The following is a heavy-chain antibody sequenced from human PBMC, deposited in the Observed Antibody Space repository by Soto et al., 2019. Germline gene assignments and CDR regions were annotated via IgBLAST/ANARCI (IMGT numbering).Heavy chain of an antibody. CDR2: ISPYNGNT. CDR1: GYTFSSYA. CDR3: AGGTTVTNTPTYYYMDV. V-gene: IGHV1-18*01. D-gene: IGHD4-4*01. Sequence: QVQLEQSGVEVKKPGASVKVSCKASGYTFSSYAISWVRQAPGQGLEWMGWISPYNGNTKYAQHLQGRVTMNTDTTTTTADMELRSLRFDDTAVYYCAGGTTVTNTPTYYYMDVWGKGTTVIVSS. J-gene: IGHJ6*03.